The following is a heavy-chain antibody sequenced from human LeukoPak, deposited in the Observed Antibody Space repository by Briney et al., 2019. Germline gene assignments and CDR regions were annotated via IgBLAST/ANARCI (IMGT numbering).Heavy chain of an antibody. J-gene: IGHJ4*02. CDR2: ITTSSTYT. CDR3: ARRPYYYDSLDY. V-gene: IGHV3-21*01. CDR1: GFSFSSYN. D-gene: IGHD3-22*01. Sequence: GGSLRLSCEASGFSFSSYNMDWVRQTPGKGLEWISSITTSSTYTFYADSVKGRFTISRDNARNSLYLQMNSLTAEDTAVYYCARRPYYYDSLDYWGQGTLVTVSS.